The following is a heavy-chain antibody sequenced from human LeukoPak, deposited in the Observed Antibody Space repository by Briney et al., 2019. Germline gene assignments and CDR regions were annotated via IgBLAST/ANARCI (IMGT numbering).Heavy chain of an antibody. CDR3: ARGSTRSGKAAGWFAP. V-gene: IGHV3-30-3*01. D-gene: IGHD4-23*01. CDR2: MSNDGTNA. Sequence: GRSLRLSCVDSGFTFSAYAMHWVRQAPGKGLEWVAVMSNDGTNAYYADSVKGRFTISRDNSKNTLYLQKSSLSAEDTAVYYCARGSTRSGKAAGWFAPWGKGTLVTVST. J-gene: IGHJ5*02. CDR1: GFTFSAYA.